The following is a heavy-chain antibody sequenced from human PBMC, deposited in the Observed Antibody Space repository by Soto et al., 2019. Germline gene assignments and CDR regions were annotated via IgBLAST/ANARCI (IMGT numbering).Heavy chain of an antibody. CDR2: IIPIFGTA. D-gene: IGHD3-22*01. V-gene: IGHV1-69*06. J-gene: IGHJ6*02. CDR1: GGTFSSYA. CDR3: ASGRYYDSSGPGDYYYGMDV. Sequence: QVQLVQSGAEVKKPGSSVKVSCKASGGTFSSYAISWVRQAPGQGLEWMGGIIPIFGTANYAQKFQGRVTITADKSTSTAYMELSSLRSEDTAVYYSASGRYYDSSGPGDYYYGMDVWGQGTTVTVSS.